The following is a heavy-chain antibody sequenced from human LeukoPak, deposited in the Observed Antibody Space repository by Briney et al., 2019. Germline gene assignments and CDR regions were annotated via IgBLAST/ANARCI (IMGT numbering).Heavy chain of an antibody. V-gene: IGHV3-53*01. J-gene: IGHJ4*02. D-gene: IGHD1-1*01. CDR3: ARAWKPGGYFDY. CDR2: IYSGGST. CDR1: GFTFSSYS. Sequence: PGGSLRLSCAASGFTFSSYSMNWVRQAPGKGLEWVSVIYSGGSTYYADSVKGRFTISRDNSKNTLYLQMNSLRAEDTAVYYCARAWKPGGYFDYWGQGTLVTVSS.